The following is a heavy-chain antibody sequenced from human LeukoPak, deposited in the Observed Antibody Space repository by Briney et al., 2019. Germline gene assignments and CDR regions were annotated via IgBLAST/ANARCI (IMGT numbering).Heavy chain of an antibody. Sequence: SETLSLTCAVYGGSFSGYYWSWIRQPPGKGLEWIGEINHSGSTNYNPSLKSRVTISVDTSKNQFSLKLSSVTAADTAVYYCARQTDDYGGNYGMDVWGQGTLVTVSS. V-gene: IGHV4-34*01. J-gene: IGHJ6*02. CDR2: INHSGST. CDR1: GGSFSGYY. D-gene: IGHD4-23*01. CDR3: ARQTDDYGGNYGMDV.